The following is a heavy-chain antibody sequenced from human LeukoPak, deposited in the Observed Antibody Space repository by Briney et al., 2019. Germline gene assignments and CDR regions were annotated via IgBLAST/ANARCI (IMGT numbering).Heavy chain of an antibody. V-gene: IGHV3-23*01. CDR3: AKDCTSTNCYVDY. D-gene: IGHD2-2*01. Sequence: PGGSLRPSCTAFGFTFTSFAMGWVRPAPGKVLGWVAATIGRGGRTYYADPVKGRFTISRDNSKNTLYLQMNSLRAEDTALYYCAKDCTSTNCYVDYWGQGTLVTVSS. CDR1: GFTFTSFA. CDR2: TIGRGGRT. J-gene: IGHJ4*02.